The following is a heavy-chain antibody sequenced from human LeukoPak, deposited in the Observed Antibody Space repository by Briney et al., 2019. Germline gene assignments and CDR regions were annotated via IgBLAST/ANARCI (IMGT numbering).Heavy chain of an antibody. D-gene: IGHD4-17*01. CDR2: IRYDGSNK. J-gene: IGHJ4*02. Sequence: PGGSLRLSCAASGFTFSTYGMHWVRQAPGKGLEWVSFIRYDGSNKYYADSVKGRFTISRDNSKSTLYLKMNSLRAEDTAVYYCAKDNYDYGDYAGGDYWGQGTLVTVSS. CDR3: AKDNYDYGDYAGGDY. V-gene: IGHV3-30*02. CDR1: GFTFSTYG.